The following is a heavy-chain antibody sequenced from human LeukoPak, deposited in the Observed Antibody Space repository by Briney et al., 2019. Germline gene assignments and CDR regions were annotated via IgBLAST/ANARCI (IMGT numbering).Heavy chain of an antibody. Sequence: GASVKVSCKASGHTFTTYYVHWVRQAPGQGLEWMGTINPSGGSRSYAQKFQGRVTMTRDTSTSTVYMELSSLRSEDTAVYFCARDACSSTICQAGGNWFDPWGQGTLVIVS. V-gene: IGHV1-46*01. CDR3: ARDACSSTICQAGGNWFDP. D-gene: IGHD2-2*01. CDR1: GHTFTTYY. J-gene: IGHJ5*02. CDR2: INPSGGSR.